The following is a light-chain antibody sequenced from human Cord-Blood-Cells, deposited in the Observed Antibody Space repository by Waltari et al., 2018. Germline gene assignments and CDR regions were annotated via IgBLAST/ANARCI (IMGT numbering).Light chain of an antibody. V-gene: IGLV3-19*01. CDR3: NSRDSSGNHVV. J-gene: IGLJ2*01. CDR2: GKN. Sequence: SSELTQDPAVSVALGQTVRFTCQGDSLRSYYASWYQQKPGQAPVLVIYGKNNRPSGIQDRFSGSSSGNTASLTITGAQAEDEADYYCNSRDSSGNHVVFGGGTKLTVL. CDR1: SLRSYY.